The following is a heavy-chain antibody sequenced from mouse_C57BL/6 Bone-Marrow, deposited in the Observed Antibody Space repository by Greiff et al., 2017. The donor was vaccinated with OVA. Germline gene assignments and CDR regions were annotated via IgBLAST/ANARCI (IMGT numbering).Heavy chain of an antibody. J-gene: IGHJ2*01. D-gene: IGHD1-1*01. V-gene: IGHV14-4*01. Sequence: EVQLQQSGAELVRPGASVKLSCTASGFNIKDDYMHWVKQRPEQGLEWIGWIDPENGDTEYASQFPGKGTITADTSSNTAYLQLRSLTSEDAAVYYCTARYYDGSCYFDYWGQGTTLTVSS. CDR1: GFNIKDDY. CDR2: IDPENGDT. CDR3: TARYYDGSCYFDY.